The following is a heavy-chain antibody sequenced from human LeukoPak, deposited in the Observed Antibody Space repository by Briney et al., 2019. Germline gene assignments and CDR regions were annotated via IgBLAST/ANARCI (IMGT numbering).Heavy chain of an antibody. J-gene: IGHJ4*02. CDR1: GFTFSSYS. CDR2: ISSSSSYR. CDR3: ARGNLYYDSSGFDY. V-gene: IGHV3-21*01. Sequence: PGGSLRLSCAASGFTFSSYSMNWVRQAPGKGLEWVSSISSSSSYRYYADSVKGRFTISRDNAKKSLYVQMNSLRAEDTAVYYCARGNLYYDSSGFDYWGQGTLVTVSS. D-gene: IGHD3-22*01.